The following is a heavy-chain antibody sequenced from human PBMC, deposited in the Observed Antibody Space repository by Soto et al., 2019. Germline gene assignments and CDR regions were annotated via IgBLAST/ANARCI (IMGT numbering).Heavy chain of an antibody. V-gene: IGHV5-10-1*01. CDR3: ARGSTWQGRDWFDP. D-gene: IGHD6-13*01. Sequence: GESLKISCTGFGYTFTTFLISWVRQMPGRGLEWMGRIDPRDSYTNYSPSFHGHVTISADKSISTAYLQWGSLKASDTAMYYCARGSTWQGRDWFDPWGQGTLVTVSS. CDR2: IDPRDSYT. CDR1: GYTFTTFL. J-gene: IGHJ5*02.